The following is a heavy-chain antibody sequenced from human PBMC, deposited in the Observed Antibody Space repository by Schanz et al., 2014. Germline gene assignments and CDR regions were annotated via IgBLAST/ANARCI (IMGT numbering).Heavy chain of an antibody. V-gene: IGHV3-30*04. D-gene: IGHD3-9*01. J-gene: IGHJ4*02. CDR2: ISSDGNQQ. CDR3: ARRNFYDKSAAFDY. Sequence: QVQLVESGGGVVRPGGSLRLSCAGSGFTFSNYAIHWVRQAPGKGLEWVGVISSDGNQQYYVDSVRGRFTMSRDNSKKTLYLQMDSLKTEDTAVYYCARRNFYDKSAAFDYWGQGSLVTVSS. CDR1: GFTFSNYA.